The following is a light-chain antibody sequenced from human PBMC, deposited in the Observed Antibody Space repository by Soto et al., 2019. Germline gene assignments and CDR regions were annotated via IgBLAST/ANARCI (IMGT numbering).Light chain of an antibody. CDR3: QQTYNTPRT. V-gene: IGKV1-39*01. CDR2: TTS. CDR1: LSIGNY. J-gene: IGKJ3*01. Sequence: DIQMTQAPSSLSASVGDRVTITCRARLSIGNYLNWYQQKPGNPPKLLIYTTSNVQSGVPSRFSRSGSGTDFTLTINGLQPEDFASYYCQQTYNTPRTFGPGPKVDI.